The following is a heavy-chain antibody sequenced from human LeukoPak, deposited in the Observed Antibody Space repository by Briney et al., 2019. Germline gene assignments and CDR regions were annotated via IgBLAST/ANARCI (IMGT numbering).Heavy chain of an antibody. CDR2: IYYSENT. J-gene: IGHJ4*02. CDR1: GVSISSYY. V-gene: IGHV4-59*01. Sequence: SETLSLTCTVSGVSISSYYWSWIRQPPGKGLEWIGYIYYSENTNYNSSLKSRVTISEDTSKNQFSLKLTSVTAADTAEYYCAGGNFYDSRGHPYHFHFWGQGTLVSVSS. D-gene: IGHD3-22*01. CDR3: AGGNFYDSRGHPYHFHF.